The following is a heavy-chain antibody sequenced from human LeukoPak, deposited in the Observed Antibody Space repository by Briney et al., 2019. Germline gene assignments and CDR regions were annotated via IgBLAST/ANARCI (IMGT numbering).Heavy chain of an antibody. D-gene: IGHD3-9*01. J-gene: IGHJ4*02. Sequence: PSETLCLSCAVSGVSISSYYLSWIRQPPGKGLEWIGYICYTGSTNYNHYLKSRVPISVDTSTNQFSLKLSSVTAADTAVYYCARHAYDILTDYPYCDYWGQRTLVTVSS. CDR2: ICYTGST. CDR3: ARHAYDILTDYPYCDY. V-gene: IGHV4-59*08. CDR1: GVSISSYY.